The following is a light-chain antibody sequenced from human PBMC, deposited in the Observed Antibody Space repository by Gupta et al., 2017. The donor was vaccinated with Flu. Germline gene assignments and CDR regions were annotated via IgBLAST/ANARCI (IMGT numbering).Light chain of an antibody. Sequence: VCWYQQHPGKAPKLLIYEVYTRPSGLSDRFSGFNSATTASLTISGLQPEDEPDHYCISYTSRTTWVFGGGPRVTVL. J-gene: IGLJ3*02. V-gene: IGLV2-14*01. CDR3: ISYTSRTTWV. CDR2: EVY.